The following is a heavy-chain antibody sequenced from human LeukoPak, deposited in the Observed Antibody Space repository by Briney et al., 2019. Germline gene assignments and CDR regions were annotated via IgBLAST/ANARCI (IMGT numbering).Heavy chain of an antibody. CDR1: GFTFSSYA. Sequence: GGSLRLSCAASGFTFSSYAMSWVRQAPGKGLEWVSSISSSSSYIYYADSVKGRFTISRDNAKNSLYLQMNSLRAEDTAVYYCARAPQRYCSSTSCPGFDYWGQGTLVTVSS. J-gene: IGHJ4*02. V-gene: IGHV3-21*01. CDR2: ISSSSSYI. CDR3: ARAPQRYCSSTSCPGFDY. D-gene: IGHD2-2*01.